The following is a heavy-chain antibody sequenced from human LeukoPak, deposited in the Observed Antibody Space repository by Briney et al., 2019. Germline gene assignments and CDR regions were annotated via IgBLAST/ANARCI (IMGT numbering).Heavy chain of an antibody. CDR3: AKNPRLEGWIYFDS. V-gene: IGHV3-23*01. J-gene: IGHJ4*02. Sequence: SLRLSCAASALTFSSYSMSWVRQAPGKGLEGVSSISGSGGRIDYADSVKGRFTISRDNSKNTLSLQMNSLTAEDTAVYYCAKNPRLEGWIYFDSWGQGILVTVSS. CDR2: ISGSGGRI. D-gene: IGHD1-1*01. CDR1: ALTFSSYS.